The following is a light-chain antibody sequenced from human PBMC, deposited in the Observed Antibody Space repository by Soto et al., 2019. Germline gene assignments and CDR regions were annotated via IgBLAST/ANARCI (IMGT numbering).Light chain of an antibody. Sequence: EIVLTQSPGTLSSSPGERATLSCRASQTFTSGFLAWYQQKPGQAPRLLIYGASSRATGIPDRFSGSGSGTDFTLTISRLEPEDFAVYYCQQYDSSPRTFGQGTKVEIK. CDR2: GAS. CDR3: QQYDSSPRT. CDR1: QTFTSGF. V-gene: IGKV3-20*01. J-gene: IGKJ1*01.